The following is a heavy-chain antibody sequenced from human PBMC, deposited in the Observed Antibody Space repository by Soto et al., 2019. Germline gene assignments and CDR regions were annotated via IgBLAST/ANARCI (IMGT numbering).Heavy chain of an antibody. CDR2: VDYSGST. J-gene: IGHJ4*01. CDR1: GGSVSSGSYY. V-gene: IGHV4-61*01. CDR3: AREQNVWFRTFHY. Sequence: TLSLTCTVSGGSVSSGSYYWSLIRQPPGKGLEWIGEVDYSGSTNDNRSLKSGVSISVDTSKNQCSLKLSSVTAADTAVYYCAREQNVWFRTFHYWGHGALVTVSS. D-gene: IGHD2-21*01.